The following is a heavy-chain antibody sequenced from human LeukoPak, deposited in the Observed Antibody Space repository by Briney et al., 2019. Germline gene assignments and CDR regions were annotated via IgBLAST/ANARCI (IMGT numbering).Heavy chain of an antibody. D-gene: IGHD4-17*01. CDR3: ARHRYSYGDSLFDY. CDR1: GYSISSGYY. Sequence: PSETLSLTCAVSGYSISSGYYWGWIRQPPGKGLEWIGSIYHSGSTYYNPSFKSRVTISVDTSKNQFSLKLSSVTAADTAVYYCARHRYSYGDSLFDYWGQGTLVTVSS. J-gene: IGHJ4*02. CDR2: IYHSGST. V-gene: IGHV4-38-2*01.